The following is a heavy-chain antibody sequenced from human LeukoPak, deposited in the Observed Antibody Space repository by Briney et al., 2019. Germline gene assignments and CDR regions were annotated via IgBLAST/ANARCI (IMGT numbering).Heavy chain of an antibody. D-gene: IGHD2-2*01. V-gene: IGHV4-38-2*01. CDR3: ARIRMGHIVVVPASFDF. CDR1: GFSISSAYY. Sequence: SETLSLTCAVSGFSISSAYYWGWIRQPPGKGLEWIGSIYYSGSSYYNSSLKSRVSISVDTSKNQFSLKLSPVTATDTAVYYCARIRMGHIVVVPASFDFWGQGTLVTVSS. J-gene: IGHJ4*02. CDR2: IYYSGSS.